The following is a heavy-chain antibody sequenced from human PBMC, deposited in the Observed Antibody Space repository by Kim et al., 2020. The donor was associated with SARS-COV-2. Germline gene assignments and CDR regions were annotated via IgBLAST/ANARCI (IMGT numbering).Heavy chain of an antibody. CDR1: GGSISSGGYY. CDR3: ERGDRSYYGSGSCVGFDP. Sequence: TLSLTCTVSGGSISSGGYYWSWIRQHPGKGLEWIGYIYYSGSTYYNPSLKSRVTISVDTSKNQFSLKLSSVTAADTAVYYCERGDRSYYGSGSCVGFDPWCQGTLVTVSS. J-gene: IGHJ5*02. CDR2: IYYSGST. D-gene: IGHD3-10*01. V-gene: IGHV4-31*03.